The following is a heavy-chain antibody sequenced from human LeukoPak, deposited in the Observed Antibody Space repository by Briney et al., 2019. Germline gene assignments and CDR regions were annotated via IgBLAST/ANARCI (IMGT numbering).Heavy chain of an antibody. Sequence: GGSLRLSCAASGFTFSSYWMHWVRQAPGKGLVWVSRINSDGSSTSYADSMKGRFTISRDNAKNTLYLQMNSLRAEDTAVFYCARTQYSGSKLDYWGQGILVTVSS. J-gene: IGHJ4*02. D-gene: IGHD1-26*01. CDR3: ARTQYSGSKLDY. V-gene: IGHV3-74*01. CDR1: GFTFSSYW. CDR2: INSDGSST.